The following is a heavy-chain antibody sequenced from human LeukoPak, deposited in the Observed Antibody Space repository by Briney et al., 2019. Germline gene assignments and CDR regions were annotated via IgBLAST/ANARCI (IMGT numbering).Heavy chain of an antibody. CDR2: INPSGGST. Sequence: GASVKVSCKASGYTFTSYYIHWVRQAPGQGLEWMGIINPSGGSTSYAQKFQGRVTMTRDTSTSTVYMELSSLRSEDTAVYYCARSMVRGVTLTPIDYWGQGTLVTVSS. CDR1: GYTFTSYY. V-gene: IGHV1-46*01. D-gene: IGHD3-10*01. CDR3: ARSMVRGVTLTPIDY. J-gene: IGHJ4*02.